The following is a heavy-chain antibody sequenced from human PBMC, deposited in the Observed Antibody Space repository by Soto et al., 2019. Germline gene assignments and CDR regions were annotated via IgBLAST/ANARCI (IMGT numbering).Heavy chain of an antibody. J-gene: IGHJ5*02. Sequence: ASVKVSCKASGYTFTSYGISWVRQAPGQGLEWMGWISAYNGNTNYAQKLRGRVTMTTDTSTSTAYMELRSLRSDDTAVYYCARAGDFWSGYYPWLDPWGQGTLVTVSS. V-gene: IGHV1-18*01. CDR3: ARAGDFWSGYYPWLDP. D-gene: IGHD3-3*01. CDR2: ISAYNGNT. CDR1: GYTFTSYG.